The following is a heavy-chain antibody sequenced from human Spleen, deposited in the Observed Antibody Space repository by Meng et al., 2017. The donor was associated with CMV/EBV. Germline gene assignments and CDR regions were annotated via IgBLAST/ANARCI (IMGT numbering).Heavy chain of an antibody. J-gene: IGHJ3*02. CDR1: ENTFNNYT. V-gene: IGHV1-69*04. Sequence: SVKVSCKASENTFNNYTINWVRQAPGQGLEWMGRIIPVLGLANYAQKFQGRVTITADKSTSTAYMELSSLRSEDTALYYCARDNGQDDWLNDAFDIWGQGTMVTVSS. CDR3: ARDNGQDDWLNDAFDI. D-gene: IGHD3-9*01. CDR2: IIPVLGLA.